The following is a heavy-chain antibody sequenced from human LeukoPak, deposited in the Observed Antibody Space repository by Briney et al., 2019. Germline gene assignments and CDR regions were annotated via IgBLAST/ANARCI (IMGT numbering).Heavy chain of an antibody. CDR3: VRDVAAVPI. J-gene: IGHJ4*02. D-gene: IGHD6-13*01. CDR1: GFTFTDYW. Sequence: PGGSLRLSCAASGFTFTDYWMHWVRQAPGKGLVWVSRISSDGSSTTYADPVRGRFTVSRDNAKNTLNLQTNSLRAEDTAVYYCVRDVAAVPIWGQGTLVTVSS. V-gene: IGHV3-74*01. CDR2: ISSDGSST.